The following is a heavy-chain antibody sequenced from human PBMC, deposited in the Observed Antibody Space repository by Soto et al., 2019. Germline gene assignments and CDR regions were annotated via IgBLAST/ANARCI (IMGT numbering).Heavy chain of an antibody. CDR2: IRSKAYGGTT. J-gene: IGHJ5*02. V-gene: IGHV3-49*03. Sequence: GGSLRLSCTASGFTFGDYAMSWFRQAPGKGLEWVGFIRSKAYGGTTEYAASVKGRFTISRDDSKSIAYLQMNSLKTEDTAVYYCTRAWSSGWYRGDWFDPWGQGTLVTVSS. CDR1: GFTFGDYA. CDR3: TRAWSSGWYRGDWFDP. D-gene: IGHD6-19*01.